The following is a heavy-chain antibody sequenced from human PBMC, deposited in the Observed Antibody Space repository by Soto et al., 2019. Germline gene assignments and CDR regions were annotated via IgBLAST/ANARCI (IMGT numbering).Heavy chain of an antibody. V-gene: IGHV3-7*02. J-gene: IGHJ5*02. Sequence: EVQLVESGGGLVQPGGSLRLSCAASEFTLSNYWMSWVRQAPGRGLEWVANINQNGGKIYYVDSVKGRFTVSRDNAKNSLYLQMSSLRVEETAVYYCASRGERTFLNPWCQGALVTVSS. CDR3: ASRGERTFLNP. CDR1: EFTLSNYW. D-gene: IGHD3-16*01. CDR2: INQNGGKI.